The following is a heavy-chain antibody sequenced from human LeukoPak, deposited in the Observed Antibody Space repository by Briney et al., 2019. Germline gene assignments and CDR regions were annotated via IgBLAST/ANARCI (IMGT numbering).Heavy chain of an antibody. Sequence: ASVKVSCKASGYTFTSYDINWVRQATGQGLEWMGWMNPNSGNTGYAQKFQGRVTMTRNTSISTAYMELSSLRSEDTAVYYCARVVRGVITLYYYYYMDVWGKGTTVTISS. V-gene: IGHV1-8*01. CDR2: MNPNSGNT. J-gene: IGHJ6*03. CDR1: GYTFTSYD. CDR3: ARVVRGVITLYYYYYMDV. D-gene: IGHD3-10*01.